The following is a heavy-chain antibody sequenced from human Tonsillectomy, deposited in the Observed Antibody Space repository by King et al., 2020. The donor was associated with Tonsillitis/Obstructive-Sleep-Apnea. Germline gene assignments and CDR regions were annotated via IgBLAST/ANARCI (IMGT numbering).Heavy chain of an antibody. CDR2: IYYSGST. D-gene: IGHD2-2*01. CDR1: GGSISSGGYY. CDR3: ARVTADCSSTSCYAGSGGYYYYYMDV. J-gene: IGHJ6*03. V-gene: IGHV4-31*01. Sequence: QLQESGPGLVKPSQTLSLTCTVSGGSISSGGYYWSWIRQHPGKGLEWIGYIYYSGSTYYNPSLKSLVTISVDTSKNQVSLKLSSVTAADTAVYYCARVTADCSSTSCYAGSGGYYYYYMDVWGKGTTVTVSS.